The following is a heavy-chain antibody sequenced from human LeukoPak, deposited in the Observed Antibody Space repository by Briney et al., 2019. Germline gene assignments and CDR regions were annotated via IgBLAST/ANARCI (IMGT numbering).Heavy chain of an antibody. V-gene: IGHV3-7*01. CDR1: GFTFSSYW. CDR2: IKQDGSEK. J-gene: IGHJ4*02. Sequence: GGSLRLSCAASGFTFSSYWMSWVRQAPGKGLEWVANIKQDGSEKYYVDSVKGRFTISRDNAKNSLYLQMNSLRAEDTAVYYCARESGYKSWVYYFDYWGQGTLVTVSS. D-gene: IGHD5-18*01. CDR3: ARESGYKSWVYYFDY.